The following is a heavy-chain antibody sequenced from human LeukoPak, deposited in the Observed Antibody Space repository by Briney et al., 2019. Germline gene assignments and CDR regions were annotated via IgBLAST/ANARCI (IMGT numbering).Heavy chain of an antibody. CDR2: INSDGSST. D-gene: IGHD6-13*01. CDR3: ARGSYSSSWYCDY. V-gene: IGHV3-74*01. CDR1: GFTFSSYW. J-gene: IGHJ4*02. Sequence: PGGSLRLSCAASGFTFSSYWMHWVRQAPGKGLVWVSRINSDGSSTSYADSVKGRFTISRDNAKNTLYLQMNSLRAEDTAVYYCARGSYSSSWYCDYWGQGTLVTVSS.